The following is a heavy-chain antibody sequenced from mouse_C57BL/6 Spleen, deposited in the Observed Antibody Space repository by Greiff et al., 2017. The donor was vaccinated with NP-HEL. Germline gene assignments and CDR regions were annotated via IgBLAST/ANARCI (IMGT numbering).Heavy chain of an antibody. CDR3: ARGGIYDGYSAWFAY. Sequence: QVQLQQPGAELVKPGASVKMSCKASGYTFTSYWITWVKQRPGQGLEWIGDIYPGSGSTNYNEKFKSKDTLNVDTPTSTAYMQLSSLTAEDFAVYYCARGGIYDGYSAWFAYWGQGTLVTVSA. CDR2: IYPGSGST. J-gene: IGHJ3*01. V-gene: IGHV1-55*01. D-gene: IGHD2-3*01. CDR1: GYTFTSYW.